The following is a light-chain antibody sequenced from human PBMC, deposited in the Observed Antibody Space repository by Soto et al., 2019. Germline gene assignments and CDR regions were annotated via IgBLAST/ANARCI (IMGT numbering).Light chain of an antibody. J-gene: IGLJ7*01. CDR2: EVN. Sequence: QSALTQAPSASGSPGQSVTISCTRTSSDVGGYNYVSWFQHHPGKAPKLLIYEVNKLPSGVPDRFSRSKSGNAACLTVSGLQAEDEADYYCRSYTCSTISTVVVGGGIQLTVL. V-gene: IGLV2-8*01. CDR1: SSDVGGYNY. CDR3: RSYTCSTISTVV.